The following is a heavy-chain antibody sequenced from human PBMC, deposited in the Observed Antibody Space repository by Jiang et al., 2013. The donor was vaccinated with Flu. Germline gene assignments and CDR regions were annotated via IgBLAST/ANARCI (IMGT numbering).Heavy chain of an antibody. J-gene: IGHJ6*02. V-gene: IGHV4-59*13. Sequence: GPGLVKPSETLSLTCTVSGGSISSYYWSWIRQPPGKGLEWIGYIYYSGSTNYNPSLKSRVTISVDTSKNQFPLKLSSVTAADTAVYYCARELQLEYGMDVWGQGTTVTVSS. D-gene: IGHD1-1*01. CDR1: GGSISSYY. CDR3: ARELQLEYGMDV. CDR2: IYYSGST.